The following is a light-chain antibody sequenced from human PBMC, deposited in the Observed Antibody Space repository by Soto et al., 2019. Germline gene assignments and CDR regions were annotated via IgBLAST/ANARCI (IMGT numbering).Light chain of an antibody. CDR1: KLGDKY. Sequence: SYELTQPPSVSVSPGQTASITCSGDKLGDKYACWYHQKPGQSPVLVIYQNRKRPSGIPERFSGSNSGNTATLTISGTQAMDEADYYCQAWDSTTVVFGGGTKVTVL. CDR2: QNR. J-gene: IGLJ2*01. CDR3: QAWDSTTVV. V-gene: IGLV3-1*01.